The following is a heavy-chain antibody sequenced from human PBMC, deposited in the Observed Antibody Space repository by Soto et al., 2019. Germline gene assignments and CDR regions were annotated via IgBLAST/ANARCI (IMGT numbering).Heavy chain of an antibody. V-gene: IGHV1-3*01. J-gene: IGHJ4*02. Sequence: QVQLVQSGAEVKKPGASVKVSCKASGYTFTSYAMHWVRQAPGQRLEWMGWINAGNGSTKYSQKFQGRVTITRDTSASTAYMELSSLRSEDTAVYYCARVGHYYGSGTTYDYWGQGTLVTVSS. D-gene: IGHD3-10*01. CDR3: ARVGHYYGSGTTYDY. CDR2: INAGNGST. CDR1: GYTFTSYA.